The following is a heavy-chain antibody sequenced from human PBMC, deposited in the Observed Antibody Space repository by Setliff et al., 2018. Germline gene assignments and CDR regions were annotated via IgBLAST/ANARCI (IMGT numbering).Heavy chain of an antibody. CDR2: IYHTGST. CDR3: ARGGTFRYFDF. J-gene: IGHJ4*02. D-gene: IGHD5-12*01. V-gene: IGHV4-31*03. CDR1: GGSISSGGSF. Sequence: PSETLSLTCTVSGGSISSGGSFWSWIRHHPGKGLEWIGYIYHTGSTYYKVSLKSRVTMSVDASKNQFSLKLRSVTAADTAVYYCARGGTFRYFDFWGQGAPVTVS.